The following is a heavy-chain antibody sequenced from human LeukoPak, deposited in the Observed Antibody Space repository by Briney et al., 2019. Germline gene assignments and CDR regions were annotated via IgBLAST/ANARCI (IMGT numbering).Heavy chain of an antibody. CDR2: FDPEDGET. J-gene: IGHJ5*02. D-gene: IGHD6-13*01. V-gene: IGHV1-24*01. CDR3: ATVGGIAAAGSRNWFDP. Sequence: ASVKVSCKVSGYTLTELSMHWVRRAPGKGLEWMGGFDPEDGETIYAQKFQGRVTMTEDTSTDTAYMELSSLRSEDTAVYYCATVGGIAAAGSRNWFDPWGQGTLVTVSS. CDR1: GYTLTELS.